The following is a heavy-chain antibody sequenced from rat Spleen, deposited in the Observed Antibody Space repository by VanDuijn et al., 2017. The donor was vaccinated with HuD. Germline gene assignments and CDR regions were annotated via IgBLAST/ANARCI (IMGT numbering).Heavy chain of an antibody. D-gene: IGHD1-11*01. J-gene: IGHJ2*01. Sequence: EVQLVESDGGLVQPGRSLKLSCAASGFTFNDHFMAWVRQAPTKGLEWVATISYDGGNTYCRDSVKGRFTISRDNAKNTQYLQMDSLRSEDTATYYCASPNYGGYSGDYWGQGVMVTVSS. V-gene: IGHV5-29*01. CDR2: ISYDGGNT. CDR1: GFTFNDHF. CDR3: ASPNYGGYSGDY.